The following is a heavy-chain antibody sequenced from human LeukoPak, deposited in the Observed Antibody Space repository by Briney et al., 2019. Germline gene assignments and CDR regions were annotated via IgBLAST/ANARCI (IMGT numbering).Heavy chain of an antibody. CDR1: GFTLRNYW. V-gene: IGHV3-74*01. CDR2: INSDGTMT. J-gene: IGHJ6*02. D-gene: IGHD6-19*01. Sequence: PGGSLRLSCGASGFTLRNYWMHWVRQAPGKGLVWVLRINSDGTMTNYADSVKGRFTISRDNAKNTLHLQMNSLRAEDTAVYYCARGLAVAGNCMDVWGQGTTVTVSS. CDR3: ARGLAVAGNCMDV.